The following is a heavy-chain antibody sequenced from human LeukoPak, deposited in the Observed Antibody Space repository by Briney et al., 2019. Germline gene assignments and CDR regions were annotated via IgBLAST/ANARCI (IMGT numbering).Heavy chain of an antibody. J-gene: IGHJ4*02. V-gene: IGHV4-59*01. Sequence: PSETLSLTCTVSGGSISSYYWSWIRQPPGKGLEWIGYIYYSGSTNYNPSLKSRVTISVDTSKNQFSLKLSSVTAADTAVYYCARGFGELSEPFDYWGQGTLVTVSS. D-gene: IGHD3-10*01. CDR2: IYYSGST. CDR1: GGSISSYY. CDR3: ARGFGELSEPFDY.